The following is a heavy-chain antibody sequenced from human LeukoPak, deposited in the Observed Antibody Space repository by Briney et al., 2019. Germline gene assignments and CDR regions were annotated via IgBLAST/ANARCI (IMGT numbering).Heavy chain of an antibody. J-gene: IGHJ6*03. V-gene: IGHV3-48*03. CDR3: AREGCSSTSCWYYYYYYYYMDV. CDR2: ISSSGSTI. CDR1: GFTFSSYE. D-gene: IGHD2-2*01. Sequence: HPGGSLRLSCAASGFTFSSYEMNWVRQAPGKGLEWVSYISSSGSTIYYADSVKGRFTISRDNAKNSLYLQMNSLRAEDTAVYYCAREGCSSTSCWYYYYYYYYMDVWGKGTTVTVSS.